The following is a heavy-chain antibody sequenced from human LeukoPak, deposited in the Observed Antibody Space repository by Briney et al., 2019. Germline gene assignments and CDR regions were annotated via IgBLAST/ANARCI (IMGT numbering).Heavy chain of an antibody. Sequence: GGSLRLSCAASGFTFSDSRMKGVRQARGRGGEGGSSITGSSCHIFYALSVQGRFTISRDNATTSLFLQMNTLRPEHTAVYYCARVQYYEFWSGYPALYMDVWGKGTAVTVSS. J-gene: IGHJ6*03. CDR1: GFTFSDSR. V-gene: IGHV3-21*01. CDR3: ARVQYYEFWSGYPALYMDV. CDR2: ITGSSCHI. D-gene: IGHD3-3*01.